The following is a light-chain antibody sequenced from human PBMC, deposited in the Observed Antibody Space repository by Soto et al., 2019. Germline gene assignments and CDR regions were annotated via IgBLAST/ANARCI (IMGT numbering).Light chain of an antibody. CDR3: SSYTGGNPSYV. CDR1: TANIGARYE. V-gene: IGLV1-40*01. CDR2: RNT. J-gene: IGLJ1*01. Sequence: QSVLTQPPSVSGAPGQRVTISCIGGTANIGARYELHCYQQLPGTLPKLFIYRNTYRPSGVPDRFSGYRSGNTAPLTVSGLQAEDEADYYCSSYTGGNPSYVFGTGTKVTVL.